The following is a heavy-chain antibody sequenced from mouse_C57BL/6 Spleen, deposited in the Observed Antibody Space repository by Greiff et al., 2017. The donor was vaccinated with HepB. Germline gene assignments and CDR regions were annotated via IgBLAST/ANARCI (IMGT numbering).Heavy chain of an antibody. D-gene: IGHD1-1*01. CDR2: IYPRSGNT. V-gene: IGHV1-81*01. Sequence: VQLQHSGAELARPGASVKLSCKASGYTFTSYGISWVKQRTGQGLEWIGEIYPRSGNTYYNEKFKGKATLTADKSSSTAYMELRSLTSEDSAVYFCARGPYYYGSNYAMDYWGQGTSVTVSS. CDR1: GYTFTSYG. J-gene: IGHJ4*01. CDR3: ARGPYYYGSNYAMDY.